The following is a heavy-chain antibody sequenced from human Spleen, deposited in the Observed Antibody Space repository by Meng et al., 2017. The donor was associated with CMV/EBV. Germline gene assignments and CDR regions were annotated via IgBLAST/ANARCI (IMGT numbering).Heavy chain of an antibody. D-gene: IGHD6-19*01. J-gene: IGHJ4*02. CDR2: IHYSGST. CDR3: ARGLDRRYSGGWYGR. CDR1: GGSISSSSYY. V-gene: IGHV4-39*07. Sequence: GSLRLSCTVSGGSISSSSYYWGWIRQPPGKGLEWIGHIHYSGSTYYNPSLKSRVTISVDTSKNQFSLKLSSVTAADTAVYYCARGLDRRYSGGWYGRWGQGTLVTVSS.